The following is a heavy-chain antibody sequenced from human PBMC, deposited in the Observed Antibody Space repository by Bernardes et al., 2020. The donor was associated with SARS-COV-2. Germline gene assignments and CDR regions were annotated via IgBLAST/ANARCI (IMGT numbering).Heavy chain of an antibody. CDR1: GFTFDDYA. CDR3: AKDIGYSSSSGFDY. D-gene: IGHD6-6*01. V-gene: IGHV3-9*01. J-gene: IGHJ4*02. CDR2: ISWNSGSI. Sequence: SLRLSCAASGFTFDDYAMQWVRQAPGKGLEWVSGISWNSGSIGYADSVKGRFTISRDNAKNSLYLQMNSLRAEDTALYYCAKDIGYSSSSGFDYWGQGTLVTVSS.